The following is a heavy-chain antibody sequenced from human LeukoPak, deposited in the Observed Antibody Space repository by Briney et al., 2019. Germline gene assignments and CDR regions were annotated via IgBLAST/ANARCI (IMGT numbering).Heavy chain of an antibody. CDR2: ISSSGSTI. Sequence: GGSLRLSCAASGFTFSSYEMNWVRQAPGKGLEWVPYISSSGSTIYYADSVKGRFTISRDNAKNSLYLQMNSLRAEDTAVYYCAKTTVTTSLPFDYWGQGTLVTVSS. CDR1: GFTFSSYE. D-gene: IGHD4-17*01. V-gene: IGHV3-48*03. J-gene: IGHJ4*02. CDR3: AKTTVTTSLPFDY.